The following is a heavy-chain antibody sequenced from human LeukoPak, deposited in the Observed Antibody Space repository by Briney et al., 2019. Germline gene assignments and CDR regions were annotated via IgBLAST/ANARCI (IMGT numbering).Heavy chain of an antibody. V-gene: IGHV3-23*01. D-gene: IGHD3-22*01. CDR3: AKDPGGYYDSSGSME. CDR1: GFTFSNYG. Sequence: GSLRLSCAASGFTFSNYGMNWVRQAPGKGLEWVSIITSGVGITYYADSVKGRFTISRDNSKNTLYLQMNSLRAEDTAVYYCAKDPGGYYDSSGSMEWGQGTLVTVSS. CDR2: ITSGVGIT. J-gene: IGHJ4*02.